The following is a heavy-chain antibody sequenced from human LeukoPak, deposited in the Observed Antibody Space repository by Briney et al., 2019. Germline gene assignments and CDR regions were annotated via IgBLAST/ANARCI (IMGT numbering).Heavy chain of an antibody. D-gene: IGHD3-10*01. CDR2: ISSSSSTI. J-gene: IGHJ4*02. V-gene: IGHV3-48*01. Sequence: PGGSLRLSCAASGFSFTFYSMNWLRQAPGKGLEWVSHISSSSSTIYYADSVKGRFTISRDNAKNSLYLQMNSLRAEDTAVYYCARAGFTFSDYFGSFFDYWGQGTLVTVSS. CDR1: GFSFTFYS. CDR3: ARAGFTFSDYFGSFFDY.